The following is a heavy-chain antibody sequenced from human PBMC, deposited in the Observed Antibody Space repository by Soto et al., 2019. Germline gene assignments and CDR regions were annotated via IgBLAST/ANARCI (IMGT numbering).Heavy chain of an antibody. V-gene: IGHV3-48*03. CDR1: GLTFSNYE. CDR3: ATRSGGGGAFDF. J-gene: IGHJ3*01. CDR2: IGRGGTTT. D-gene: IGHD3-10*01. Sequence: ESGGGLVLPGGSLRLSCAASGLTFSNYEMNWVRQAPGKGLEWVSYIGRGGTTTYYADSLKGRLTISRDNAKNSLYLQMNSLRAEDTAVYYCATRSGGGGAFDFWGQGTMVTVSS.